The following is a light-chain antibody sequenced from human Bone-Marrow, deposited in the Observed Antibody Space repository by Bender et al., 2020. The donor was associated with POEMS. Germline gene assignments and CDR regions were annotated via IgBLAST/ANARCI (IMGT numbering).Light chain of an antibody. V-gene: IGLV1-44*01. Sequence: QSVLTQPPSASGTPGQRVTISCSGSNSNIGTNAVNWYQQFPGTAPKLLIYSDNQRPSEVPDRFSAFKSCTSASLAISGLQSEDGADYYSAAWDAGRRGGVFGGGTKLTVL. CDR3: AAWDAGRRGGV. J-gene: IGLJ3*02. CDR2: SDN. CDR1: NSNIGTNA.